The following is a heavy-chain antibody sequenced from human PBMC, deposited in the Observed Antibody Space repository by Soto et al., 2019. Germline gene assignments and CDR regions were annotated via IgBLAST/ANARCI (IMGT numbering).Heavy chain of an antibody. V-gene: IGHV3-7*01. CDR2: IKQDGSEK. CDR3: ASGGSSWYFYTEPDYYGMNV. CDR1: GFTFSSYW. D-gene: IGHD6-13*01. Sequence: PGWSLRLSCAASGFTFSSYWMSWVRHAPGKGLEWVANIKQDGSEKYYVDSVKGRFTISRDNAKNSLYLQMNSLRAEDTAVYYCASGGSSWYFYTEPDYYGMNVWGQGTTVTVSS. J-gene: IGHJ6*02.